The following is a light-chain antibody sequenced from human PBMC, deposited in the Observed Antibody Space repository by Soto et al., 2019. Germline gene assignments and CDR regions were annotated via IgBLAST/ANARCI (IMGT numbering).Light chain of an antibody. V-gene: IGKV3-11*01. CDR2: DAS. Sequence: EMVLTQSPATLSLSPGERATLSCRASQSVSSYLAWYQQKPGQAPRLLIYDASKRATGIPARFSGSGSGTDFTPNISNLEPEDFAVYYCQQRSNWPLTFGGGTKVEIK. CDR1: QSVSSY. J-gene: IGKJ4*01. CDR3: QQRSNWPLT.